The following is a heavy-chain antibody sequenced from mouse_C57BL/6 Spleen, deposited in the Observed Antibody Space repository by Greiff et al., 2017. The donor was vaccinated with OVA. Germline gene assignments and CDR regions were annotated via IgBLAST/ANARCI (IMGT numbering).Heavy chain of an antibody. V-gene: IGHV1-54*01. J-gene: IGHJ3*01. CDR2: INPGSGGT. CDR3: ARLEITTGFAY. Sequence: VKLQESGAELVRPGTSVKVSCTASGYAFTNYLIEWVKQRPGQGLEWIGVINPGSGGTNYNEKFKGKATLTADKSSSTAYMQLSSLTSEDSAVYFCARLEITTGFAYWGQGTLVTVSA. CDR1: GYAFTNYL. D-gene: IGHD1-1*01.